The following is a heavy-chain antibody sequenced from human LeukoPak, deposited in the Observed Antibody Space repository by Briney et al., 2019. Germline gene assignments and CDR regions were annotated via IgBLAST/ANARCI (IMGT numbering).Heavy chain of an antibody. J-gene: IGHJ3*02. V-gene: IGHV3-21*06. Sequence: GRSLRLSCAASGLTFSNYAIHWVRQAPGKGLEWVSSLSGTGRYIYYADLMKGRFTISRDNAKNSLYLQMNSLRAEDTAVYYCARSLRDAFDIWGQGTMVTVSS. CDR2: LSGTGRYI. CDR1: GLTFSNYA. CDR3: ARSLRDAFDI.